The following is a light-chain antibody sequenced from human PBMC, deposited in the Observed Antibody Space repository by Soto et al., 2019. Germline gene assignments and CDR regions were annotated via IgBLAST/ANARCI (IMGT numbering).Light chain of an antibody. Sequence: EIVMTQSPVTLSVSPGERATLSCRASQSVTNSYLAWYQQKPGQAPRLLIFGASTRAAGIPARFSGSGSGTEFTLTISSLQSEDFGVYYCQQYNNWWTFGQGTKVDIK. CDR1: QSVTNSY. V-gene: IGKV3-15*01. CDR3: QQYNNWWT. J-gene: IGKJ1*01. CDR2: GAS.